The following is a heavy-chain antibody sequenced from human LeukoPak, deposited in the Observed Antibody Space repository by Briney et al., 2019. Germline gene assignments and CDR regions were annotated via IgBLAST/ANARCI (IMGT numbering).Heavy chain of an antibody. V-gene: IGHV4-59*08. CDR1: GGSISSYY. D-gene: IGHD3-9*01. Sequence: SETLSLTCTVSGGSISSYYWSWIRQPPGKGLEWIGYIYYSGSTNYNPSLKSRVTISVDTSKNQFSLKLSSATAADTAVYYCARRGLDILTENDAFDIWGQGTMVTVSS. CDR2: IYYSGST. CDR3: ARRGLDILTENDAFDI. J-gene: IGHJ3*02.